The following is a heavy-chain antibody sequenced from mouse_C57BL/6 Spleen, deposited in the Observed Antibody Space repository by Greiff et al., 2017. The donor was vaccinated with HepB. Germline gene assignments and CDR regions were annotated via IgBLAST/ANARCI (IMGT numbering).Heavy chain of an antibody. J-gene: IGHJ1*03. Sequence: EVQRVESGGGLVKPGGSLKLSCAASGFTFSSYTMSWVRQTPEKRLEWVATISGGGGNTYYPDSVKGRFTISRDNAKNTLYLQMSSLRSEDTALYYCARTPNWYFDVWGTGTTVTVSS. V-gene: IGHV5-9*01. CDR2: ISGGGGNT. CDR1: GFTFSSYT. CDR3: ARTPNWYFDV.